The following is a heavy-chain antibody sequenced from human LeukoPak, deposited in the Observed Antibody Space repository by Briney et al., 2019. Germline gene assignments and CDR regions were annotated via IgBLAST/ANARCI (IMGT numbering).Heavy chain of an antibody. D-gene: IGHD2-21*01. J-gene: IGHJ3*02. Sequence: SETLSLTCTVSGGSISSYYWSWIRQPPGKGLEWIGYIYYSGGTNYNPSLKSRVTISVDTSKNQFSLKLSSVTAADTAVYYCARLNSDAFDIWGQGTMVTVSS. CDR2: IYYSGGT. CDR1: GGSISSYY. V-gene: IGHV4-59*08. CDR3: ARLNSDAFDI.